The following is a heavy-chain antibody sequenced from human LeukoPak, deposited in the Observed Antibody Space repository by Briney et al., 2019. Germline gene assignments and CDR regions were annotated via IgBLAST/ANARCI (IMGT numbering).Heavy chain of an antibody. CDR2: IRNDRIT. D-gene: IGHD5-12*01. CDR1: GLTFSDAW. J-gene: IGHJ4*02. V-gene: IGHV3-15*01. CDR3: TWMATIFTVDY. Sequence: GGSLRLSCVLSGLTFSDAWMSWVRQAPGKGLEWVGRIRNDRITDYAAPVQGRFSISRDNSKNTYYLQMNSLRTEDTGMYFCTWMATIFTVDYWGQGTLVTVSS.